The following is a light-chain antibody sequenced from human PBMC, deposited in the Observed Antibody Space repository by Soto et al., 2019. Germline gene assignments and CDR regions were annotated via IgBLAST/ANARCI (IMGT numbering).Light chain of an antibody. CDR2: HAS. V-gene: IGKV1-33*01. CDR1: QNITNN. CDR3: QQYYGLPPLT. J-gene: IGKJ5*01. Sequence: IQMTQSLSSLSASIGYIVTITCQSSQNITNNLSWYQQKPGKAPNLLIYHASKLAKGVTSRFSGSGSGTDFSFIITSLQREDLATYYCQQYYGLPPLTFGQGTRLEIK.